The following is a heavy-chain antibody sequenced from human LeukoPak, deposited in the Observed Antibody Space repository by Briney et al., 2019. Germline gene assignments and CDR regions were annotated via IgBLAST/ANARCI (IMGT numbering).Heavy chain of an antibody. CDR2: VNPNCGGT. Sequence: GASVKVSCSSSGSTFTAYYMDWVRQGPGQGLGRKGWVNPNCGGTNKAHKIQGTVTMTRDTSISTATMDLRRLRLDATATSDCVRGAARLGDFDYWGQGTLVTVSS. V-gene: IGHV1-2*07. D-gene: IGHD3-16*01. CDR3: VRGAARLGDFDY. CDR1: GSTFTAYY. J-gene: IGHJ4*02.